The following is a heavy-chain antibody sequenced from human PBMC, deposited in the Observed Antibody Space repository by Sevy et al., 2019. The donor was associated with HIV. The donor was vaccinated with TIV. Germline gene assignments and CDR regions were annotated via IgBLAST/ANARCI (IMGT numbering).Heavy chain of an antibody. Sequence: GGSLRLSCAASGVTFSEAWMSWVRQAPGKGLEWVGRIKSKTDAATRDFAAPVRGRFSISRDDSANTVYLVMNNLKPEDTGVYYCAAGTGTSDFDYWGQGTLVTVSS. CDR2: IKSKTDAATR. V-gene: IGHV3-15*01. CDR1: GVTFSEAW. D-gene: IGHD1-7*01. J-gene: IGHJ4*02. CDR3: AAGTGTSDFDY.